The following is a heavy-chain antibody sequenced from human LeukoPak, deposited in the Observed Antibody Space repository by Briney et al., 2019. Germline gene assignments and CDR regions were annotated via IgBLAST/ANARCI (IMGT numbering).Heavy chain of an antibody. D-gene: IGHD5-12*01. Sequence: ASVKVSCKASGYTFTSYYMHWVRRAPGQGLEWMGIINPSGGSTSYAQKFQGRVTMTRDTSTSTVYMELSSLRSEDTAVYYCASQGYSGYDCAYWGQGTLVTVSS. CDR1: GYTFTSYY. J-gene: IGHJ4*02. CDR2: INPSGGST. CDR3: ASQGYSGYDCAY. V-gene: IGHV1-46*01.